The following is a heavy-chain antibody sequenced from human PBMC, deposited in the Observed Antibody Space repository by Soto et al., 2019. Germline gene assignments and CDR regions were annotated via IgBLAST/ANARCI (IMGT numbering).Heavy chain of an antibody. Sequence: SVKVSCKASGGTFSSYAISWVRQAPGQGLEWMGGIIPIFGTANYAQKFQGRVTITADKSTSTAYMELSSLRSEDTAVYYCASTLYDYGETDYYYYGMDVWGQGTTVTVSS. D-gene: IGHD4-17*01. CDR1: GGTFSSYA. CDR3: ASTLYDYGETDYYYYGMDV. CDR2: IIPIFGTA. V-gene: IGHV1-69*06. J-gene: IGHJ6*02.